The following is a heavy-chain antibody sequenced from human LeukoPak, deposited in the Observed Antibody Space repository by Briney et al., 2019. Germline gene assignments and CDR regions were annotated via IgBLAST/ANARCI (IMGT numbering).Heavy chain of an antibody. V-gene: IGHV4-39*01. Sequence: SETLSLTCTVSGGSIRSSSYYWGWIRQPPGKGVEWIGNIYYSGSTYYNPSFKSRVTISVDTSKNQFPLKMRSVTAADTAVYYCARLLWFGELSTSFDYWGQGTLVTVSS. J-gene: IGHJ4*02. CDR3: ARLLWFGELSTSFDY. CDR2: IYYSGST. CDR1: GGSIRSSSYY. D-gene: IGHD3-10*01.